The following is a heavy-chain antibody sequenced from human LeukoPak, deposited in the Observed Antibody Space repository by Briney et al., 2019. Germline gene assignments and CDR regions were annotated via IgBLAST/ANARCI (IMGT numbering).Heavy chain of an antibody. CDR3: AREGGVESGSSFDY. J-gene: IGHJ4*02. D-gene: IGHD1-26*01. V-gene: IGHV1-2*02. CDR1: GYTFTGYY. CDR2: INPNSGGT. Sequence: ASVKVSCKASGYTFTGYYMHWVRQAPGQGLEWMGWINPNSGGTNYAQKFQGRVTMTRDTSISTAYMELRSLRSDDTAVYYCAREGGVESGSSFDYWGQGTLVTVSS.